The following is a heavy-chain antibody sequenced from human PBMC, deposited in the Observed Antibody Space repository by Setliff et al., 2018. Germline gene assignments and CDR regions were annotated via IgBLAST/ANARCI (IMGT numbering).Heavy chain of an antibody. CDR3: ARSVGGVSVSSPFDY. CDR2: INPSSGRT. Sequence: SVKVSCKASGYTFTSYGISWVRQAPGLGLEWMGTINPSSGRTSYAQKFQGRVTITADKSTSTAYMELSSLRSEDTAVYYCARSVGGVSVSSPFDYWGQGTLVTVSS. D-gene: IGHD3-16*02. J-gene: IGHJ4*02. V-gene: IGHV1-69*04. CDR1: GYTFTSYG.